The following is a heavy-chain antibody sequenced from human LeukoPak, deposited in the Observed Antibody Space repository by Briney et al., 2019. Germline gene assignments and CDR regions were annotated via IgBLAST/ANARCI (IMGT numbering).Heavy chain of an antibody. Sequence: GGSLRLSCAASGFSVSSNYMTWVRQAPGKELEWVAFIYVDGRTYYADSVKGRFTISRDNSRNTLFLQMHSLRVEDTAVYYCARDGASCGDDCYSHFWGQGTLVTVSS. CDR3: ARDGASCGDDCYSHF. CDR2: IYVDGRT. CDR1: GFSVSSNY. J-gene: IGHJ4*02. V-gene: IGHV3-53*01. D-gene: IGHD2-21*02.